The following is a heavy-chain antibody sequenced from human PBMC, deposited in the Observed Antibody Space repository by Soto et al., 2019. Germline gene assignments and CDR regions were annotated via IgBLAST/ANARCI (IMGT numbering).Heavy chain of an antibody. CDR1: GFTFSSYA. D-gene: IGHD3-10*01. Sequence: EVQLLESGGGLVQPGGSLRLSCAASGFTFSSYAMSWVRQAPGKGLEWVSAISGSGGSTYYADSVKGRFTISRDNSKNTLYLQMNSLRAEDTAVYYCAKALVTVVRGVMGTDYYYMDVWGKGTTVTVSS. V-gene: IGHV3-23*01. CDR3: AKALVTVVRGVMGTDYYYMDV. J-gene: IGHJ6*03. CDR2: ISGSGGST.